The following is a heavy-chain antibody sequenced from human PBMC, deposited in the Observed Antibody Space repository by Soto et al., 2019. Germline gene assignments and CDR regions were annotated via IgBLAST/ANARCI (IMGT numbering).Heavy chain of an antibody. J-gene: IGHJ6*02. D-gene: IGHD2-15*01. Sequence: ASVKVSCKASGYTFTSSDINWVRQATGQGLEWLGWINPTVGTTDYAQKFQGRVTMTTDTSTSTAYLELSSLRSDDTAVYYCARGTDIVVVVAPGYYYGMDVWGQGTTVTVSS. CDR1: GYTFTSSD. V-gene: IGHV1-8*01. CDR2: INPTVGTT. CDR3: ARGTDIVVVVAPGYYYGMDV.